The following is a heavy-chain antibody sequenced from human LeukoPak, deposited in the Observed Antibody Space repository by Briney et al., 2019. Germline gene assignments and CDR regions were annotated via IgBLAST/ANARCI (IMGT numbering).Heavy chain of an antibody. D-gene: IGHD6-19*01. CDR3: AKAGQWLAPGDY. Sequence: PGGSLRLSCAASGLTFSSYGMHWVRQAPGKGLEWMAVISYDGSNKYYAGSVKGRFTISRDNSKNTLYLQMNSLRAEDTAVYYCAKAGQWLAPGDYWGQGTLVTVSS. V-gene: IGHV3-30*18. CDR2: ISYDGSNK. CDR1: GLTFSSYG. J-gene: IGHJ4*02.